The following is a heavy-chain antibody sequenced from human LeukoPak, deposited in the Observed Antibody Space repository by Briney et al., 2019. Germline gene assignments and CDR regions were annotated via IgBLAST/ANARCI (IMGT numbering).Heavy chain of an antibody. Sequence: ASVKVSCKAPGYTFSGYAIHWVRQAPGQRFEWMGWINAGNGHTKYSQNFQGRVTITRDSSANIVYMDVSSLTSEDTAVYYCARGIWSATRVDYYLDNWGRGTLVTVSS. CDR2: INAGNGHT. J-gene: IGHJ4*02. D-gene: IGHD5-24*01. V-gene: IGHV1-3*01. CDR1: GYTFSGYA. CDR3: ARGIWSATRVDYYLDN.